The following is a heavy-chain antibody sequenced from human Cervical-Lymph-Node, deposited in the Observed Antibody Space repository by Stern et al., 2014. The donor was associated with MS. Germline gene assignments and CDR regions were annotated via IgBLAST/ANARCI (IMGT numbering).Heavy chain of an antibody. V-gene: IGHV3-23*04. CDR2: ISDSGVYT. CDR1: GFTFSTYA. J-gene: IGHJ6*02. Sequence: EVQLVESGGGLVQPGGSLRLSCAASGFTFSTYAFSWVRPAPGTGLELVSSISDSGVYTYYADSVKGRFTIARDNSKSMLYLEMQSLRAEDTAVYHCAKDLGRGVVVVPLYGLDVWGQGTTVTVSS. D-gene: IGHD2-2*01. CDR3: AKDLGRGVVVVPLYGLDV.